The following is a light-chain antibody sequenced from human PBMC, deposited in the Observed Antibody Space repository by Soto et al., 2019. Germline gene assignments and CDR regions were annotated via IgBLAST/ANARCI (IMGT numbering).Light chain of an antibody. CDR1: QSISTW. V-gene: IGKV1-5*03. Sequence: DIQMTQSPSTLSASVGDRVTITCRASQSISTWLAWYRQKPGKAPNLLIQKASSLADGVPSRFSGGGSGTEFTLTISSLQPDDFASFYCQQYKSYPLTFGGGTKVEIK. CDR2: KAS. J-gene: IGKJ4*01. CDR3: QQYKSYPLT.